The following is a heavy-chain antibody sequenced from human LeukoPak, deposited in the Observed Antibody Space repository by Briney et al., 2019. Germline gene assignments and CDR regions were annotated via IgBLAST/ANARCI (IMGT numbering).Heavy chain of an antibody. J-gene: IGHJ4*02. CDR1: GFSLSTSGMC. V-gene: IGHV2-70*11. CDR2: IDWDDDK. CDR3: ARIRIAVAGTGAIYYFDY. Sequence: ESGPALVKPTQTLTLTCTFSGFSLSTSGMCVSWIRQPPGKALEWLARIDWDDDKYYSTSPKTRLTISKDTSKNQVVLTMTNMDPVDTATYYCARIRIAVAGTGAIYYFDYWGQGTLVTVSS. D-gene: IGHD6-19*01.